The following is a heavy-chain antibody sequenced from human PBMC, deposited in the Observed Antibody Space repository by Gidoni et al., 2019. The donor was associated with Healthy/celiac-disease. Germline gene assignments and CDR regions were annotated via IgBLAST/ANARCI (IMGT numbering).Heavy chain of an antibody. Sequence: QVQLQESGPGLVKPSETLSPTRTVSGGSISSYYWRWIRQPPGKGLEWSGYIYYSGSTNYNPSLKSRVTISVDTSKNQFSLKLSSVTAADTAVYYCASMYSSSSYYFDYWGQGTLVTVSS. J-gene: IGHJ4*02. CDR2: IYYSGST. CDR3: ASMYSSSSYYFDY. D-gene: IGHD6-6*01. CDR1: GGSISSYY. V-gene: IGHV4-59*01.